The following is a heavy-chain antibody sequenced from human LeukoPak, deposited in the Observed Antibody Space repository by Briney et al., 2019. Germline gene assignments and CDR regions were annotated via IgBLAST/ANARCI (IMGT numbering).Heavy chain of an antibody. V-gene: IGHV1-2*02. D-gene: IGHD2-8*02. CDR1: GYTFTGYY. CDR2: INPNSGGT. Sequence: ASVKVSCKASGYTFTGYYMHWVRQAPGQGLEWMGWINPNSGGTNYAQKFQGRVTMTRDTSTSTVYMDLSSLRSDDTAVYYCARGGHLRYVDTGVDYWGHGTLVTVSS. CDR3: ARGGHLRYVDTGVDY. J-gene: IGHJ4*01.